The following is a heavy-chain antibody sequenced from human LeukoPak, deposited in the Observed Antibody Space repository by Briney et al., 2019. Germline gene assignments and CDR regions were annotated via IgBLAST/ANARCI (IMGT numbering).Heavy chain of an antibody. J-gene: IGHJ4*02. V-gene: IGHV1-2*02. Sequence: ASVKVSCKASGYFFTDYYVHWVRQAPGQGLEWMGWINPKSGGTIYAQKLQGRVTMTRDTAITTAYMELSRLTSDDTAIYYCAREAVDSNSFDYWGQETLVTVSS. D-gene: IGHD4-23*01. CDR1: GYFFTDYY. CDR2: INPKSGGT. CDR3: AREAVDSNSFDY.